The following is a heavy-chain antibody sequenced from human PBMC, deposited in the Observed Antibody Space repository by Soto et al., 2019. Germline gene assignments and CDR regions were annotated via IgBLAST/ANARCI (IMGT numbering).Heavy chain of an antibody. Sequence: RRLSCAASGFTFEDFAMNWVRQAPGKGPEWVSRISWNGGRIDYADSVKGRFTISRDNAKNALYLQMNSLRPEDTALYYCAKPGSNYLCYFDSWGQGTLVTVSS. J-gene: IGHJ4*02. V-gene: IGHV3-9*01. D-gene: IGHD4-4*01. CDR3: AKPGSNYLCYFDS. CDR2: ISWNGGRI. CDR1: GFTFEDFA.